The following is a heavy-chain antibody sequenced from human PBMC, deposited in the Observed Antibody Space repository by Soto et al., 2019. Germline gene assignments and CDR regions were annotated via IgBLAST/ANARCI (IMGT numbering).Heavy chain of an antibody. D-gene: IGHD1-26*01. CDR1: GFTFSNAW. Sequence: GGSLRLSCAASGFTFSNAWMSWVHQAPGKGLEWVGRIKSKTDGGTTDYAAPVKGRFTISRDDSKNTLYLQMNSLKTEDTAVYYCTTRSRDSGSAYYYYGMDVWGQGTTVTVSS. J-gene: IGHJ6*02. CDR3: TTRSRDSGSAYYYYGMDV. V-gene: IGHV3-15*01. CDR2: IKSKTDGGTT.